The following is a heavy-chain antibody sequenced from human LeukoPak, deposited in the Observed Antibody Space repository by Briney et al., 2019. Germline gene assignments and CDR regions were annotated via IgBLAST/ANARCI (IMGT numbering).Heavy chain of an antibody. Sequence: GGSLRLSCAASGFTFNNYPMHWVRQAPGKGLEWVAVISYDGSNKYYADSVKGRFTISRDNSKNTLYLQMNSLRAEDTAVYYCAREGGTYYDFWSGYSNPNWFDPWGQGTLVTVSS. CDR2: ISYDGSNK. V-gene: IGHV3-30-3*01. CDR3: AREGGTYYDFWSGYSNPNWFDP. CDR1: GFTFNNYP. J-gene: IGHJ5*02. D-gene: IGHD3-3*01.